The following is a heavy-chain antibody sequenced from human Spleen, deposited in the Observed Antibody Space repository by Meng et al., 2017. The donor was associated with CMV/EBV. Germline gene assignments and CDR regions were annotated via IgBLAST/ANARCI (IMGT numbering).Heavy chain of an antibody. J-gene: IGHJ4*02. CDR1: GGSISSGSYY. V-gene: IGHV4-61*02. CDR2: IYTSGST. Sequence: QVQLQEPGPGLVKPSQTLSLTCTVSGGSISSGSYYWSWIRQPAGKGLEWIGRIYTSGSTSYNPSLKSRVTISVDTSKNQFSLKLSSVTAADTAVYYCARGDRYYDSSGPFDYWGQGTLVTVSS. D-gene: IGHD3-22*01. CDR3: ARGDRYYDSSGPFDY.